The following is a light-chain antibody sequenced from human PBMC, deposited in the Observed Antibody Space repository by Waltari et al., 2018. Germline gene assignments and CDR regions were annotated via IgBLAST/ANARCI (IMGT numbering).Light chain of an antibody. CDR2: GND. V-gene: IGLV1-44*01. J-gene: IGLJ1*01. CDR1: SPNIGDNA. CDR3: AAWDDNLNGPI. Sequence: QSVVTPPPSVSGTPGQSVTVSCSGTSPNIGDNAVSWYQQAPGSAPKLPIYGNDQRPSGVPDRYSASKSGTSASLVINGVKSDDEADFYCAAWDDNLNGPIFGTGTRVTVL.